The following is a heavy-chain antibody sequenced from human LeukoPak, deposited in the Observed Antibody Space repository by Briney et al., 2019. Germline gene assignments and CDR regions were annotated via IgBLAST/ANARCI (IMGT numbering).Heavy chain of an antibody. CDR3: ARVTSIVVVPAAMSGSIRRYYYYYYMDV. CDR1: GFTVSSNY. CDR2: IYSGGST. D-gene: IGHD2-2*01. V-gene: IGHV3-53*01. J-gene: IGHJ6*03. Sequence: GGSLRLSCAASGFTVSSNYMSWVRQAPGKGLEWVSVIYSGGSTYYADSVKGRFIISRDNSKNTLYLQMNSLRAEDTAVYYCARVTSIVVVPAAMSGSIRRYYYYYYMDVWGKGTTVTVSS.